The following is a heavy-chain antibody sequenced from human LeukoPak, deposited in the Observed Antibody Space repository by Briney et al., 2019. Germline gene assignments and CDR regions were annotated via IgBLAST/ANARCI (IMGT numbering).Heavy chain of an antibody. Sequence: ESLQISGEXXGYSFXSYWIGWVRPLPGKGLEWMGIIYPRDSDTRYSPSFQGQVTISADKSISTAYLQWSSLKASDTAMYYCARKTGSLMDYWGQGTLVTVSS. CDR2: IYPRDSDT. D-gene: IGHD2-8*01. J-gene: IGHJ4*02. CDR3: ARKTGSLMDY. V-gene: IGHV5-51*01. CDR1: GYSFXSYW.